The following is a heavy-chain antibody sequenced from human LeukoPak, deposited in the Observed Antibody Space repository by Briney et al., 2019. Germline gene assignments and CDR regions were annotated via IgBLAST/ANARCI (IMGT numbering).Heavy chain of an antibody. J-gene: IGHJ4*02. CDR2: ISSSSSYI. Sequence: GGSLRLSCAASGFTFSSYSMNWVRQAPGKGLEWVSSISSSSSYIYYADSVKGRFTISRDNAKNSLYPQMNSLRAEDTAVYYCARVGVGYYYDSSGYSEIDYWGQGTLVTVSS. D-gene: IGHD3-22*01. CDR3: ARVGVGYYYDSSGYSEIDY. CDR1: GFTFSSYS. V-gene: IGHV3-21*01.